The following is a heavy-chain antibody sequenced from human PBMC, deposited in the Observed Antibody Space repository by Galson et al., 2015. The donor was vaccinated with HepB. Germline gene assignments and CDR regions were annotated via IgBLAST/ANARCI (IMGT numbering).Heavy chain of an antibody. J-gene: IGHJ4*02. V-gene: IGHV1-18*01. Sequence: SCKASGYTFTNSGIGWVRQAPRQGLEWMGWISLYNTNPSYAQKFQGRVTMTTDTSTTTAYMELRSLRFDDTAVYYCARDRLGYSDYMDYWGQGTLVSVSS. CDR1: GYTFTNSG. D-gene: IGHD3-16*01. CDR3: ARDRLGYSDYMDY. CDR2: ISLYNTNP.